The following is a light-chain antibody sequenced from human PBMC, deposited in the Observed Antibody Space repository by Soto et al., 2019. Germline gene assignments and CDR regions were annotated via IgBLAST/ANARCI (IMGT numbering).Light chain of an antibody. CDR2: EVN. J-gene: IGLJ1*01. CDR3: SSYRSSSTPVCV. V-gene: IGLV2-14*01. CDR1: SSDVGGYNF. Sequence: QSALTQPDSVSGSPGQSITISCTGTSSDVGGYNFVSWYQQYPGKAPKLIIFEVNNRPSGISSRFSGSKSGNTASLTISGLQAEDEADYYCSSYRSSSTPVCVFGSGTKVTV.